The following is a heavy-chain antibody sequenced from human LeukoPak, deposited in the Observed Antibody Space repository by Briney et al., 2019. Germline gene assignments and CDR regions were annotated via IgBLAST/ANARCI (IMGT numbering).Heavy chain of an antibody. D-gene: IGHD6-19*01. Sequence: PSETLSLTCTVSGGSISSSSYYWGWIRQPPGKGLEWIGSIYYSGSTYYNPSLKSRVTISVDTSKNQFSLKLSSVTAADTAVYYCARGSGYSSGWRIDYWGQGTLVTVSS. V-gene: IGHV4-39*07. CDR3: ARGSGYSSGWRIDY. J-gene: IGHJ4*02. CDR2: IYYSGST. CDR1: GGSISSSSYY.